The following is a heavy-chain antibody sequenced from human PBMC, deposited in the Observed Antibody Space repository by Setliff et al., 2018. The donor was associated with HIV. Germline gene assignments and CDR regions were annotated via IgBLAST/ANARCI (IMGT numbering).Heavy chain of an antibody. Sequence: ASVKVSCKASGYSLRSFAMNGVRQAPGQGLEWMGWINTYTGKPTYAQGFTGRFVFSLDTSVSTAYLQIDSLKDEDTAIYYCARNEEGLCTYWGQGTPVTVSS. V-gene: IGHV7-4-1*01. D-gene: IGHD1-1*01. CDR2: INTYTGKP. J-gene: IGHJ4*02. CDR3: ARNEEGLCTY. CDR1: GYSLRSFA.